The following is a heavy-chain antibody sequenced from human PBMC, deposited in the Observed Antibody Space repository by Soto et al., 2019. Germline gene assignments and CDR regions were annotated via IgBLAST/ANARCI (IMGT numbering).Heavy chain of an antibody. CDR3: ATAHCSSTSCYPLDAFDI. CDR2: ISSSSSYI. CDR1: GFTFSSYT. Sequence: EVQLVESGGGLVKPGGSLRLSCAASGFTFSSYTMNWVRQAPGKGLEWVSSISSSSSYIYYADSVKGRFTISRDNAKNSLYLQMNSLRAEDTAVYYCATAHCSSTSCYPLDAFDIWGQGTMVTVSS. J-gene: IGHJ3*02. D-gene: IGHD2-2*01. V-gene: IGHV3-21*01.